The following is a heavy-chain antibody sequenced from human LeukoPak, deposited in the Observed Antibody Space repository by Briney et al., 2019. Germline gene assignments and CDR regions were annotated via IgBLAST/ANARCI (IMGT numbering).Heavy chain of an antibody. D-gene: IGHD3-22*01. J-gene: IGHJ3*02. Sequence: PSETLSLTCTVSGYSISSGYYCGWIRQPPGKGLEWIGSIYHSGSTYYNPSLKSRVTISVDTSKNQFSLKLSSVTAADTAVYYCARGLVVNAFDIWGQGTVVTVSS. V-gene: IGHV4-38-2*02. CDR3: ARGLVVNAFDI. CDR1: GYSISSGYY. CDR2: IYHSGST.